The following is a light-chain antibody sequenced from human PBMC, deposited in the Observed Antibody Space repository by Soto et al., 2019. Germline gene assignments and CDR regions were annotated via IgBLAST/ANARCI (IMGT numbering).Light chain of an antibody. Sequence: EIVLTQSPGTLSLSPGERATLSCRASQSVHNNYLAWYQQKPGQAPRLLIYGASSRATGIPDRFSGSGSGTDFTLTISRLEPEDFAVYYCQQYGSSPRTFGQGTKLEIE. J-gene: IGKJ2*01. CDR1: QSVHNNY. V-gene: IGKV3-20*01. CDR3: QQYGSSPRT. CDR2: GAS.